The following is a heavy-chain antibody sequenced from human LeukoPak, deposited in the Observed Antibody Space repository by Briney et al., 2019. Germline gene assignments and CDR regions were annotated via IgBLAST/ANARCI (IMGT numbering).Heavy chain of an antibody. Sequence: GGSLRLSCAASGFTFSIYAMSWVRQAPGKGLEWVSSISDSYSTYYADSVKGRFTISRDNSKNTLYLQMNSLRAEDTAVYYCARDPPSGHPSGSYGIIDYWGQGTLVTVSS. CDR3: ARDPPSGHPSGSYGIIDY. V-gene: IGHV3-23*01. CDR1: GFTFSIYA. CDR2: ISDSYST. J-gene: IGHJ4*02. D-gene: IGHD1-26*01.